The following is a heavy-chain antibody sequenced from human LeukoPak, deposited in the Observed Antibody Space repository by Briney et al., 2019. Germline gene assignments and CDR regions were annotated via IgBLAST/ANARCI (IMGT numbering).Heavy chain of an antibody. Sequence: SETLSLTCAVYGGSFSGYYWSWIRQPPGKWLEWIGEINHSGSTNYNPSLKSRVTISVDTSKNQFSLKLSSVTAADTAVYYCARYGGSLPYYFDYWGQGTLVTVSS. V-gene: IGHV4-34*01. J-gene: IGHJ4*02. CDR2: INHSGST. D-gene: IGHD4-23*01. CDR3: ARYGGSLPYYFDY. CDR1: GGSFSGYY.